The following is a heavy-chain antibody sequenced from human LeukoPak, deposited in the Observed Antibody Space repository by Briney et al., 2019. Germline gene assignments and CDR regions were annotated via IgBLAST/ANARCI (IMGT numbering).Heavy chain of an antibody. J-gene: IGHJ4*02. CDR2: INPNSGGT. CDR3: ARVPVDLVVVIADTYYFDY. CDR1: GYTFTGYY. D-gene: IGHD3-22*01. Sequence: ASVKVSCKASGYTFTGYYMHWVRQAPGQGLEWMGWINPNSGGTNYAQKFQGRVTMTRDTSISTAYMELSRLRSDDTAVYYCARVPVDLVVVIADTYYFDYWGQGTLVTVSS. V-gene: IGHV1-2*02.